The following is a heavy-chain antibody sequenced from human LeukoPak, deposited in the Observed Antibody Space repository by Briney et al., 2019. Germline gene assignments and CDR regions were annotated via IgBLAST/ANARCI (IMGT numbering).Heavy chain of an antibody. CDR3: VRQGYDILTGYLPAYYFDY. V-gene: IGHV4-38-2*02. CDR1: GYSISSGYY. Sequence: PSETLSLTCTVSGYSISSGYYWGWIRQPPGKGLEWIGSIYHSGSTYYNPSLKSRVTISVDTSKNQFSLKLSSVTAADTAVYYCVRQGYDILTGYLPAYYFDYWGQGTLVTVSS. D-gene: IGHD3-9*01. J-gene: IGHJ4*02. CDR2: IYHSGST.